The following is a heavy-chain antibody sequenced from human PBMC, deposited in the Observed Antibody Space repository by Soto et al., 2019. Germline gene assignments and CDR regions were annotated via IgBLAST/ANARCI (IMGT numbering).Heavy chain of an antibody. J-gene: IGHJ4*02. Sequence: GGSLRLSCAASGLMFSSYRMHWVRQAPGKGLEWLSYISTSSSTIYYADSVKGRFTISRDNAKNSLYLHMNLLRAEHTVLYFYAIRANATNFVSWAQGSLVP. CDR2: ISTSSSTI. CDR3: AIRANATNFVS. CDR1: GLMFSSYR. V-gene: IGHV3-48*01.